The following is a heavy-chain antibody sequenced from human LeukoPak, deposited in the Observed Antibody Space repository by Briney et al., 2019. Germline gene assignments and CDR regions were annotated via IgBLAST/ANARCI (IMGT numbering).Heavy chain of an antibody. CDR3: ARDLAATYYYDSSGYARPDY. V-gene: IGHV3-21*01. Sequence: TGGSLRLSCAASGFTFSSYSMNWVRQAPGKGLEWVSSISSSSSYIYYADSVKGRFTISRDNAKNSLYLQMNSLRAEDTAVYYCARDLAATYYYDSSGYARPDYWGQGTLVTVSS. CDR2: ISSSSSYI. D-gene: IGHD3-22*01. CDR1: GFTFSSYS. J-gene: IGHJ4*02.